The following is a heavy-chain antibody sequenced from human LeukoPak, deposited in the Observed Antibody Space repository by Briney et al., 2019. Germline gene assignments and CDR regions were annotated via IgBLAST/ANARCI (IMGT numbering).Heavy chain of an antibody. CDR1: GGTFSSYA. Sequence: GASVKVSCKASGGTFSSYAISWVRQAHGQGLEWMGGIIPIFGTANYAQKFQGRVTITADESTSTAYMELSSLRSEDTAVYYCARGLEVYSNYRVHYYFDYWGQGTLVTVSS. CDR3: ARGLEVYSNYRVHYYFDY. CDR2: IIPIFGTA. D-gene: IGHD4-11*01. J-gene: IGHJ4*02. V-gene: IGHV1-69*13.